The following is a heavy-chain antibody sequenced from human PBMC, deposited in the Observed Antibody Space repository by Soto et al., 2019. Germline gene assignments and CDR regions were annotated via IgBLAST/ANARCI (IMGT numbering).Heavy chain of an antibody. J-gene: IGHJ4*02. V-gene: IGHV3-48*01. CDR2: ISSSSSTI. D-gene: IGHD6-13*01. CDR3: ARDRRAYSSSWSTYYFDY. CDR1: GFTFSSYS. Sequence: EVQLVESGGGLVQPGGSPRLSCAASGFTFSSYSMNWVRQAPGKGLEWVSYISSSSSTIYYADSVKGRFTISRDNAKNSLYLQMNSLRAEDTAVYYCARDRRAYSSSWSTYYFDYWGQGTLVTVSS.